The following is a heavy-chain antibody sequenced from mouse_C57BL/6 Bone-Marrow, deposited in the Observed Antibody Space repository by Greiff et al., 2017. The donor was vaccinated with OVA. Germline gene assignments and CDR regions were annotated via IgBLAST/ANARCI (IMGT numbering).Heavy chain of an antibody. CDR2: IDPETGGT. J-gene: IGHJ2*01. V-gene: IGHV1-15*01. D-gene: IGHD2-5*01. CDR3: ARSYNNYGDFDY. Sequence: VQLQQSGAELVRPGASVTLSCKASGYTFTDYEMHWVKQTPVHGLEWIGAIDPETGGTAYNQKFKGKAILTADKSSSTAYMELRSLTSEDSAVYYRARSYNNYGDFDYWGQGTTLTVSS. CDR1: GYTFTDYE.